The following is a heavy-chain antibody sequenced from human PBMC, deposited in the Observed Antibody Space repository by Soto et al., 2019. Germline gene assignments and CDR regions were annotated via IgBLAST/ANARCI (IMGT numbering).Heavy chain of an antibody. CDR1: GFSLSTSGVG. Sequence: QITLKESGPTLVKPTQTLTLTCTFSGFSLSTSGVGVGWIRQPPGKALEWLALIYWDDDKRYSPSLKSRLTITKDTSKNQVVLTMTNMDPVDTATYSCAHIVLLWFGEFFKGDPNAFDIWGQGTMVTVSS. D-gene: IGHD3-10*01. CDR3: AHIVLLWFGEFFKGDPNAFDI. V-gene: IGHV2-5*02. CDR2: IYWDDDK. J-gene: IGHJ3*02.